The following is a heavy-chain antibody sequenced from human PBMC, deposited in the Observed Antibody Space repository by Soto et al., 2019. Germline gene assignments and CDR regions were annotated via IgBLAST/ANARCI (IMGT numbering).Heavy chain of an antibody. CDR2: IHYSGTT. V-gene: IGHV4-61*05. CDR3: ARSNSYAIDY. D-gene: IGHD2-8*01. CDR1: GDSINSRSYY. J-gene: IGHJ4*02. Sequence: SETLSLTCTVTGDSINSRSYYWGWIRQPPGKGLEWIANIHYSGTTNYNPSLASRVTLSVDTSKNQFSLKMTSVTAADRAMYFCARSNSYAIDYWGRGTLVTVSS.